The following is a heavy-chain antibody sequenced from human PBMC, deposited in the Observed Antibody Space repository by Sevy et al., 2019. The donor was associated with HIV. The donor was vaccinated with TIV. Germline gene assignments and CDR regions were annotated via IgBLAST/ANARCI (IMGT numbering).Heavy chain of an antibody. D-gene: IGHD3-10*01. J-gene: IGHJ3*02. CDR2: IYYSGST. CDR1: GGSISSYY. CDR3: AREFRGVRGGYAFDI. Sequence: SETLSLTCTVSGGSISSYYWSWIRQPPGKGLEWIGYIYYSGSTNYNPSLKSRVTISVDTSKNQFSLKLSSVTAADTAVYYCAREFRGVRGGYAFDIWSQGTMVTVSS. V-gene: IGHV4-59*01.